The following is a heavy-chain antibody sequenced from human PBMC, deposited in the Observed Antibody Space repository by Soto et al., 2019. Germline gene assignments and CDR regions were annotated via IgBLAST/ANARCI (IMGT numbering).Heavy chain of an antibody. V-gene: IGHV4-34*01. Sequence: SETLSLTCAVYCGSFSGYYWSWIRQPPGKGLGWIGEINHSGSTNYNPSLKSRVTISVDTSKNQFSLKLSSVTAADTAVYYCAREGRLHLGELSFQLGPLADAFDIWGQGTMVTVSS. CDR3: AREGRLHLGELSFQLGPLADAFDI. J-gene: IGHJ3*02. CDR2: INHSGST. D-gene: IGHD3-16*02. CDR1: CGSFSGYY.